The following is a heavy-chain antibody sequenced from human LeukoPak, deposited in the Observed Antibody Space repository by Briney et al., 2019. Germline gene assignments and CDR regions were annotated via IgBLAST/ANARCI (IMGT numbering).Heavy chain of an antibody. CDR2: ISYDGSNK. Sequence: PGGALRLSCAVSGFPFISYAMHWVRPAPGKGRGGGAVISYDGSNKYYADSVKGRFTVSRDNSKNTLYLQMNSLRDEDTAVYYCARPIYCTTTSCSYGLDHWGQGTLVTVSS. J-gene: IGHJ4*02. CDR1: GFPFISYA. CDR3: ARPIYCTTTSCSYGLDH. D-gene: IGHD2-2*01. V-gene: IGHV3-30-3*01.